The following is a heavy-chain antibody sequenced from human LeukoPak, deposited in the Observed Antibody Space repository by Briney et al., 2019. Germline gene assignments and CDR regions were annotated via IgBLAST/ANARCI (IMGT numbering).Heavy chain of an antibody. Sequence: PGRSLRLSCAASGFTFSSYAMHWVRQAPGKGLEWVAVISYDGSNKYYADSVKGRFTISRDNSKNTLYLQMNSLRAEDTAVYYCARSEQGVVAAIAIDYRGQGTLVTVSS. CDR2: ISYDGSNK. CDR3: ARSEQGVVAAIAIDY. CDR1: GFTFSSYA. J-gene: IGHJ4*02. V-gene: IGHV3-30*04. D-gene: IGHD2-15*01.